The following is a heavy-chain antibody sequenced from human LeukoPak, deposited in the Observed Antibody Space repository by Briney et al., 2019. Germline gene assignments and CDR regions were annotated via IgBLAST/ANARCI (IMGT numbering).Heavy chain of an antibody. J-gene: IGHJ4*02. V-gene: IGHV5-51*01. CDR3: VRNRNWNYGY. Sequence: GESLKISCKGSGDSFTTYWIGWVGHMPRKGLEWIGIIFLVDSDTRYSPSSQGQVTISADKSINTAYLQWSSLKASDTAMYYCVRNRNWNYGYWGQGTLVTVSS. CDR2: IFLVDSDT. CDR1: GDSFTTYW. D-gene: IGHD1-1*01.